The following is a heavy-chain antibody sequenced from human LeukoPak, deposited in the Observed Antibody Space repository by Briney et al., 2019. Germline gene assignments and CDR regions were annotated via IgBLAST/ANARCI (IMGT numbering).Heavy chain of an antibody. D-gene: IGHD6-6*01. J-gene: IGHJ4*02. V-gene: IGHV1-2*02. CDR1: GYTFTGYY. CDR2: INPNSGGT. CDR3: ARDGLTKGSSVGY. Sequence: GASVKVSCKASGYTFTGYYMHWVRQAPGQGLEWMGWINPNSGGTNYAQKFQGRVTMTRDTSISTAYMELSKLRSDDTAVYYCARDGLTKGSSVGYWGQGTLVTVSS.